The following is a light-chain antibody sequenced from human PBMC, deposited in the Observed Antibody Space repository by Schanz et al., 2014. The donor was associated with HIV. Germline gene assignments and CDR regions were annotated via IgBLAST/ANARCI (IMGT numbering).Light chain of an antibody. J-gene: IGKJ1*01. CDR2: GAS. CDR1: HSVSSNF. Sequence: DIVLTQSPDTLSVPPGERATLSCRASHSVSSNFFAWYQQKPGQAPRLLIFGASNRAAGIPDRFSGGESGTDFTLTINSLEPEDFAVYYCQQRSNWLWTFGQGTKVEIK. CDR3: QQRSNWLWT. V-gene: IGKV3D-20*02.